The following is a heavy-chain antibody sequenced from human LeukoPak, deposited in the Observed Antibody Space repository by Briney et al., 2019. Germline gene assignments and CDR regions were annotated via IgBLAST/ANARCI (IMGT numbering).Heavy chain of an antibody. CDR3: AKDRAARGRGNYFYMDV. CDR1: GFAFDDYA. J-gene: IGHJ6*03. D-gene: IGHD2/OR15-2a*01. CDR2: ITWDGGST. Sequence: GGSLRLSCAASGFAFDDYAMHWVRQASGKGLEWVSHITWDGGSTHYADSVEGRFTISRDNRENSLYLQMNSLRPEDTALYYCAKDRAARGRGNYFYMDVWGKGTTVTVSS. V-gene: IGHV3-43D*03.